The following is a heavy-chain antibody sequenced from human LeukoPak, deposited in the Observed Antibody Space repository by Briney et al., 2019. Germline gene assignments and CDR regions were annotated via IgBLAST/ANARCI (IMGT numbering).Heavy chain of an antibody. CDR3: ARTAADDPPDY. CDR1: GGSISSGGYS. Sequence: SETLSLTCAVSGGSISSGGYSWSWIRQPPGKGLEWIGYIYHSGSTYYNPSLKSRATISVDRSKNQFSLKLSSVTAADTAVYYCARTAADDPPDYWGQGTLVTVSS. D-gene: IGHD6-13*01. J-gene: IGHJ4*02. CDR2: IYHSGST. V-gene: IGHV4-30-2*01.